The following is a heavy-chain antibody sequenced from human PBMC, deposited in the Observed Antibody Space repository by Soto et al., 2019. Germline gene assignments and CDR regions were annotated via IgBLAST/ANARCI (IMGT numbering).Heavy chain of an antibody. CDR2: IYSGGYT. CDR3: ATPPGGGGY. J-gene: IGHJ4*02. Sequence: EVQLVESGGGLIQPGGSLRLSCAGSGFTVSNNYMSWVRQAPGKGLEGVSVIYSGGYTAYGDSVKGRFTISRDNSKNTIFRQMNTRGPVATAVYSGATPPGGGGYWGQGTLVTVPS. D-gene: IGHD3-10*01. V-gene: IGHV3-53*01. CDR1: GFTVSNNY.